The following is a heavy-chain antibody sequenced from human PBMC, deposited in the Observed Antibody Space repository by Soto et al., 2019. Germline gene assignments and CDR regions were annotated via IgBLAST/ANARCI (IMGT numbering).Heavy chain of an antibody. CDR2: ISYSGST. D-gene: IGHD3-10*01. J-gene: IGHJ4*02. V-gene: IGHV4-39*01. Sequence: SETLSLTCTVSGGSISSDSYYWGWIRQSPEKGLEWIASISYSGSTYYNPTLKSRLIMSVDTSKSQFSLKLSSVTAADTAIYYCARVSGGGGSPLDQWGQGTLVTVSS. CDR1: GGSISSDSYY. CDR3: ARVSGGGGSPLDQ.